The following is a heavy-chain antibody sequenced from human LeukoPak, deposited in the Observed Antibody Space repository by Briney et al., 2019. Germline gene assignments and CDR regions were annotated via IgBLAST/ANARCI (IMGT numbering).Heavy chain of an antibody. Sequence: ASVKVSCKASGYTFTGYYMHWVRQAPGQGLEWMGRINPNSGGTNYAQKFQGRVTTTRDTSISTAYMELSRLRSDDTAVYYCARVSALYDSSGYYYHFDYWGQGTLVTVSS. D-gene: IGHD3-22*01. J-gene: IGHJ4*02. V-gene: IGHV1-2*06. CDR2: INPNSGGT. CDR3: ARVSALYDSSGYYYHFDY. CDR1: GYTFTGYY.